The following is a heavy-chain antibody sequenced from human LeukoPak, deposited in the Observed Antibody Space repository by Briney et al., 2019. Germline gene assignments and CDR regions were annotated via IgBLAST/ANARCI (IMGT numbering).Heavy chain of an antibody. V-gene: IGHV3-23*01. J-gene: IGHJ6*02. CDR1: GFXFSSYA. CDR2: ISGSGGST. CDR3: AKSRRITIFGVVITDYYYYGMDV. D-gene: IGHD3-3*01. Sequence: GGSLRLSCAASGFXFSSYAMSWVRQAPGKGLEWVSAISGSGGSTYYADSVKGRFTISRDNSKNTLYLQMNSLRAEDTAVYYCAKSRRITIFGVVITDYYYYGMDVWGQGTTVTVSS.